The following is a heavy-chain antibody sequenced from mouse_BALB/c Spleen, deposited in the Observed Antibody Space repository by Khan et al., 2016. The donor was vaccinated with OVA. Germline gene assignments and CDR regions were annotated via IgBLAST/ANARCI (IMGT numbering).Heavy chain of an antibody. CDR1: GFTFSNYW. CDR2: IRLKSDDYVT. Sequence: EVKVEESGGGLVQPGGSMKLSCVASGFTFSNYWMNWVRQSPEKGLEWVAEIRLKSDDYVTNYAESVKGRFTISRDDSKSSVYLQMNNLRAEDTGMYYCWILLWGQGTTLTVSS. V-gene: IGHV6-6*02. J-gene: IGHJ2*01. CDR3: WILL.